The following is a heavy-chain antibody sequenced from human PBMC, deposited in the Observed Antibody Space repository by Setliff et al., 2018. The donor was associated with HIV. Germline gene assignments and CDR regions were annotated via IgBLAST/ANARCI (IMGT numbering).Heavy chain of an antibody. D-gene: IGHD3-10*01. CDR3: GRVGFGELFGAFDI. CDR2: IYYSGST. Sequence: PSETLSLTCTVSGDSINSGNYYWSWIRQHPGKGLEWIGYIYYSGSTNYNPSLKSRVSISVDTSKNQFSLKLSSVTAADTAMYYCGRVGFGELFGAFDIWGQGIMVTVSS. V-gene: IGHV4-61*01. J-gene: IGHJ3*02. CDR1: GDSINSGNYY.